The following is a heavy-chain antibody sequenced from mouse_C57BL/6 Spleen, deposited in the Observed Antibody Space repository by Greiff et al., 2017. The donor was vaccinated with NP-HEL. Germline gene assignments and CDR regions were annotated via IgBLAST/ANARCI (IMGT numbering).Heavy chain of an antibody. D-gene: IGHD2-1*01. CDR3: AIYYGPPRAMDY. CDR2: IYPGDGDT. CDR1: GYAFSSSW. Sequence: VQRVESGPELVKPGASVKISCKASGYAFSSSWMNWVKQRPGKGLEWIGRIYPGDGDTNYNGKFKGKATLTADKSSSTAYMQLSSLTSEDSAVYFCAIYYGPPRAMDYWGQGTSVTVSS. V-gene: IGHV1-82*01. J-gene: IGHJ4*01.